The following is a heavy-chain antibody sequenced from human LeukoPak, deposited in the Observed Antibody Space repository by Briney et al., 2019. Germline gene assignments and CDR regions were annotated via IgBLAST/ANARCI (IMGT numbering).Heavy chain of an antibody. CDR1: GGSISSYY. Sequence: SETLSLTCTVSGGSISSYYWSWIRQPPGKGLEWIGYIYYSGSANYNPSLKSRVTISVDTSKNQFSLKLSSVTAADTAVYYCARADCSGGSCYSHPFFDYWGQGTLVTVSS. CDR3: ARADCSGGSCYSHPFFDY. J-gene: IGHJ4*02. CDR2: IYYSGSA. D-gene: IGHD2-15*01. V-gene: IGHV4-59*01.